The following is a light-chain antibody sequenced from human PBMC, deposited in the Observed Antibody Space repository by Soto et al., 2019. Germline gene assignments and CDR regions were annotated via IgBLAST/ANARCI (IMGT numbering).Light chain of an antibody. J-gene: IGKJ3*01. V-gene: IGKV3-20*01. Sequence: EIVLTQSPGTLSLSPGERATLSCRASQSVTSSYLVWYQQKPGQAPRLLIYGASSRATGIPDRFSGRGSGTDFTLTISRLEPEDFAVYYCQQYGSSPPTFGPGTKVDIK. CDR3: QQYGSSPPT. CDR2: GAS. CDR1: QSVTSSY.